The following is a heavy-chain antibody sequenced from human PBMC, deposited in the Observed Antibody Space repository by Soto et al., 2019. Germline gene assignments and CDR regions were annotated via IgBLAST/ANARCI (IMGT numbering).Heavy chain of an antibody. CDR2: TYYRSKWYN. D-gene: IGHD4-4*01. CDR1: GDSVSSNSVA. J-gene: IGHJ4*02. Sequence: PSQTLSLTCAISGDSVSSNSVAWNWIRQSPSRGLEWLGRTYYRSKWYNDYAVSVKSRITINPDTSKNQFSLQLTSVTAGDTAVYYCARGGLQYLLYYLDYWGQGPLVTVSS. CDR3: ARGGLQYLLYYLDY. V-gene: IGHV6-1*01.